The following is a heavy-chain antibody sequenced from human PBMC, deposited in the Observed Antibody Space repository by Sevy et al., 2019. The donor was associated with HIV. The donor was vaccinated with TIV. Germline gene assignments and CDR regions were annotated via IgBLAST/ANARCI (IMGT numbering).Heavy chain of an antibody. CDR2: ISSNGGST. CDR1: GFTFSSYA. J-gene: IGHJ4*02. V-gene: IGHV3-64D*06. Sequence: GGSLRLSCSASGFTFSSYAMHWVRQAPGKGLEYVSAISSNGGSTYYADSVKGRFTISRDNSKNTLYLQMSSLRAKDTAVYYCVKGVTSITMVRGVIRYWGQGTLVTVSS. D-gene: IGHD3-10*01. CDR3: VKGVTSITMVRGVIRY.